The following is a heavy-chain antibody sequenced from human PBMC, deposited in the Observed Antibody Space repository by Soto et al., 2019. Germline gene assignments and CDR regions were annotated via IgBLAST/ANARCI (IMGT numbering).Heavy chain of an antibody. D-gene: IGHD4-4*01. Sequence: QVQLVQSGAEVKKPGASVKVSCKPSGYTFTGSYMHWVRQAHGQGLEWMVWINPNSGGTNYAQKCQGWVTMTRDTSISTAYMELSRLRSDDTAVDYCARARDGYNNPNFDYWGQGTLVTVSS. CDR3: ARARDGYNNPNFDY. CDR2: INPNSGGT. V-gene: IGHV1-2*04. J-gene: IGHJ4*02. CDR1: GYTFTGSY.